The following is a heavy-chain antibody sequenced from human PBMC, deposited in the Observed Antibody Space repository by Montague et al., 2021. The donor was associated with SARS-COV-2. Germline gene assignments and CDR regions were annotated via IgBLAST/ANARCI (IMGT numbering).Heavy chain of an antibody. CDR2: IYHSGGT. Sequence: SETLSPTCSVSGYSISSGYYCGWIRPPPGKGLEWIGNIYHSGGTYYSPSHKSRVTVSVDTSKNQFSLRLSSVTAADTAVYYCARWYYGSGSYPHWGQGTLVTVSS. CDR1: GYSISSGYY. CDR3: ARWYYGSGSYPH. V-gene: IGHV4-38-2*01. D-gene: IGHD3-10*01. J-gene: IGHJ4*02.